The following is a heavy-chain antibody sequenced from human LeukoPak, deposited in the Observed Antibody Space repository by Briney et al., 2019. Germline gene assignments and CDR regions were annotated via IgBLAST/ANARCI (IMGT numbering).Heavy chain of an antibody. CDR2: INPNSGGT. D-gene: IGHD2-15*01. CDR1: GYTFTGYY. V-gene: IGHV1-2*02. J-gene: IGHJ4*02. Sequence: ASVKVSCKASGYTFTGYYMHWVRQAPGQGLEWMGWINPNSGGTNYAQKFQGRVTMTRDTSISTAYMELSRLRSDDTAVYYCARDRGVVAATIAPFDYWGQGTLVTVSS. CDR3: ARDRGVVAATIAPFDY.